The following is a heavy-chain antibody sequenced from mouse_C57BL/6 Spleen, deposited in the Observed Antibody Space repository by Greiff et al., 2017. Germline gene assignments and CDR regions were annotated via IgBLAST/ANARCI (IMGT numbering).Heavy chain of an antibody. CDR2: ILWDDDK. V-gene: IGHV8-8*01. J-gene: IGHJ2*01. CDR3: ARIYYSNHHFDY. D-gene: IGHD2-5*01. Sequence: QVTLKVSGPGILQPSQTLSLTCSFSGFSLSTFGLGVGWIRQPSGQGLEWLEHILWDDDKYYNPALKVRLTISKDTSKNQVFLKIANVDTADTATYYCARIYYSNHHFDYWGQGTTLTVSS. CDR1: GFSLSTFGLG.